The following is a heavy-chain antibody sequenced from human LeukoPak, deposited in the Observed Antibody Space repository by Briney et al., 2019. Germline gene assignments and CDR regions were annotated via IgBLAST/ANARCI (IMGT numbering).Heavy chain of an antibody. CDR1: GFTFSNYV. D-gene: IGHD1-20*01. Sequence: GGSLRLSCAASGFTFSNYVMGWVRQAPGKGLEWVSSISSSSSYIYYADSVKGRFTISRDNAKNSQYLQMNSLRAEDTAVYYCARRRYNWNAIDYWGQGTLVTVSS. V-gene: IGHV3-21*04. J-gene: IGHJ4*02. CDR2: ISSSSSYI. CDR3: ARRRYNWNAIDY.